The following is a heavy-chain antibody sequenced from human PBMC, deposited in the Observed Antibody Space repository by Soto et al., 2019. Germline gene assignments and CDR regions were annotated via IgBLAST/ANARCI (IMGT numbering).Heavy chain of an antibody. CDR2: ISGSGGST. CDR3: AKDAGIAAAGLYYYGMDV. Sequence: GGSLRLSCAASGFPFSSYAMSWVRQAPGKGLEWVSAISGSGGSTYYADSVKGRFTISRDNSKNTLYLQMNSLRAEDTAVYYCAKDAGIAAAGLYYYGMDVWGQGTTVTVSS. D-gene: IGHD6-13*01. J-gene: IGHJ6*02. CDR1: GFPFSSYA. V-gene: IGHV3-23*01.